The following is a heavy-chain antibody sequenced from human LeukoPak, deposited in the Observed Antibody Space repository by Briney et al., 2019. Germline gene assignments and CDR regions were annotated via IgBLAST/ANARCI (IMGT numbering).Heavy chain of an antibody. V-gene: IGHV3-66*01. J-gene: IGHJ6*02. Sequence: PGGSLRLSCSASGFTFSSYAMHWVRQAPGKGLEWVSVIYSGGSTYYADSVKGRFTISRDNSKNTLYLQMNSLRAEDTAVYYCARRGSYTFYYYYGMDVWGQGTTVTVSS. CDR3: ARRGSYTFYYYYGMDV. D-gene: IGHD1-26*01. CDR2: IYSGGST. CDR1: GFTFSSYA.